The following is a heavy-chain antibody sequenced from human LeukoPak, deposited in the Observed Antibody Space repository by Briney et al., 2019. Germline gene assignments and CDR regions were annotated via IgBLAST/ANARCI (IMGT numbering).Heavy chain of an antibody. Sequence: GGSLRLSCAASGFTLSRYAMHWVRRAPGKGLEWVAVIANDGRDKHSTDSVKGRFTITRDNAKNTVYLQMNSLRVEDTAVYYCAKDQQIVSAKYYFDSWGQGILVTVSS. CDR3: AKDQQIVSAKYYFDS. CDR1: GFTLSRYA. J-gene: IGHJ4*02. D-gene: IGHD1/OR15-1a*01. CDR2: IANDGRDK. V-gene: IGHV3-30*18.